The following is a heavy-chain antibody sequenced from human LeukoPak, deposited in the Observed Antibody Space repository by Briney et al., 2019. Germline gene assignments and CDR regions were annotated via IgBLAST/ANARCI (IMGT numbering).Heavy chain of an antibody. CDR1: GGSISSGGYY. Sequence: SQTLSLTCTVSGGSISSGGYYWSWIRQPPGKGLGWIGYIYHSGSTYYNPSLKSRVTISVDRSKNEFSLKLSSVTAADTAVYYCARGMRPGPSYYYYMDVWGKGTTVTVSS. CDR3: ARGMRPGPSYYYYMDV. D-gene: IGHD3-10*01. V-gene: IGHV4-30-2*01. J-gene: IGHJ6*03. CDR2: IYHSGST.